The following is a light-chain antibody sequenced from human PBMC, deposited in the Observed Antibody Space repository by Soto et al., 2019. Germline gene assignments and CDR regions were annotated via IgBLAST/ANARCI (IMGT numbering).Light chain of an antibody. J-gene: IGKJ1*01. CDR1: QSVNSN. CDR2: GAS. CDR3: QQYGSSYWT. V-gene: IGKV3-20*01. Sequence: EIVMTQPPATLSVSPGERATLSCMASQSVNSNLSWYQQKPGQAPRLLIYGASSRATGIPDRFSGSGSGTDFTLTISRLEPEDFAVYYCQQYGSSYWTFGQGTKVDIK.